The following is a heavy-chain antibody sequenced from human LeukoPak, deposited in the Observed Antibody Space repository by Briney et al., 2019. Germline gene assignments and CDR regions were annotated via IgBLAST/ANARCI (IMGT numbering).Heavy chain of an antibody. D-gene: IGHD4-17*01. Sequence: GGSLRLSCAASGFTFSSYSMNWVRQAPGKGLEWVSSISSSSSYIYYADSVKGRFTISRDNAKNSLYLQMNSLRAEDTAVYYCAREPRTYPDYGDYDNWFDPWGQGTLVTVSP. J-gene: IGHJ5*02. CDR3: AREPRTYPDYGDYDNWFDP. V-gene: IGHV3-21*01. CDR1: GFTFSSYS. CDR2: ISSSSSYI.